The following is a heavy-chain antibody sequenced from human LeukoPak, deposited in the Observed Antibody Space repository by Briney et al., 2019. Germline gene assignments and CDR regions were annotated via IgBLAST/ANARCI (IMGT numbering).Heavy chain of an antibody. CDR3: ARGVGGYNYVGY. D-gene: IGHD5-24*01. Sequence: GASVTVSCKASGYTFTSYAMHWVRQAPGQRLEWMGWINAGNGNTKYSQKFQGRVTITADESTSTAYMELSSLRSEDTAVYYCARGVGGYNYVGYWGQGTLVTVSS. J-gene: IGHJ4*02. CDR1: GYTFTSYA. CDR2: INAGNGNT. V-gene: IGHV1-3*01.